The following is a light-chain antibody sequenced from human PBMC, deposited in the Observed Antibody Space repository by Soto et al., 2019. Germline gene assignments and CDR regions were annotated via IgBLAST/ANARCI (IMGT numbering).Light chain of an antibody. J-gene: IGLJ2*01. CDR3: QSYDIRVRVV. V-gene: IGLV1-40*01. CDR2: GNS. Sequence: QSVLTQPPSVSGAPGQRVTISCTGSSSNIGAGYNVHWYQQLPGTAPKLLIYGNSNRPSGVPDRFSGSKSGTSASLAITGLRAEDEADYYCQSYDIRVRVVFGGGPKLTVL. CDR1: SSNIGAGYN.